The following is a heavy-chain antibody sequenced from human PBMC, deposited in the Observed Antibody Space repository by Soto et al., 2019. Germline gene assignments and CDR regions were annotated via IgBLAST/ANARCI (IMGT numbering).Heavy chain of an antibody. J-gene: IGHJ4*02. D-gene: IGHD3-16*01. CDR2: IYYSGTT. CDR3: ARSQRGRTAFTFDY. CDR1: GDSVSNENYY. V-gene: IGHV4-61*01. Sequence: SETLSLTCAVSGDSVSNENYYWSWIRQPPGKGLEWIGYIYYSGTTNYNSYLKSRLSLSVDMSKNQFSLKLTSVTAADTAVYFCARSQRGRTAFTFDYWGQGALVTVPS.